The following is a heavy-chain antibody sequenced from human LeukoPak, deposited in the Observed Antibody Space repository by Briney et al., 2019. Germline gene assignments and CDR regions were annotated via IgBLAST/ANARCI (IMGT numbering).Heavy chain of an antibody. CDR1: GYTFTGYY. V-gene: IGHV1-2*02. CDR3: ARVSSGYYSHWFDP. D-gene: IGHD3-22*01. Sequence: ASVKVSCKASGYTFTGYYMHWVRQAPGQGLEWMGWINPNSGGTNYAQKFQGRVTMTRDTSISTAYMELSRLRSDDTAVYYCARVSSGYYSHWFDPWGQGTLVTVSS. J-gene: IGHJ5*02. CDR2: INPNSGGT.